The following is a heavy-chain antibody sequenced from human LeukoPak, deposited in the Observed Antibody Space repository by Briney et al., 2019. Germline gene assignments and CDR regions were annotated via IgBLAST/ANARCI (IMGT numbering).Heavy chain of an antibody. CDR3: ARGKAAAAYITR. Sequence: GGSLRLSCAASGFAFSTYWMDWVRQAPGKGLEWVSSISSSSSYIYYADSVKGRFTISRDNAKNSLYLQMNSLRAEDTAVYYCARGKAAAAYITRWGQGTLVTVSS. J-gene: IGHJ4*02. CDR2: ISSSSSYI. V-gene: IGHV3-21*01. D-gene: IGHD6-13*01. CDR1: GFAFSTYW.